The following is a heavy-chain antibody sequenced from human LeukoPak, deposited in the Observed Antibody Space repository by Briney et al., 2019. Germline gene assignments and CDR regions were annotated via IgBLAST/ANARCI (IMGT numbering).Heavy chain of an antibody. D-gene: IGHD3-10*01. V-gene: IGHV4-4*07. CDR1: GGSISSYY. CDR3: ARGITGRGRFDP. Sequence: SETLSLTCTVSGGSISSYYWAWIRQSAGKGLEWIGRIYSSGITNYNPSLKSRLTMSIDTSKSQFFLNLSSLTAADTAVYYCARGITGRGRFDPWGQGTLVTVSS. J-gene: IGHJ5*02. CDR2: IYSSGIT.